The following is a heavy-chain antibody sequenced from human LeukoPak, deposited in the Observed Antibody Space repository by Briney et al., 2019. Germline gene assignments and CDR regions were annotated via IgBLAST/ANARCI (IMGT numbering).Heavy chain of an antibody. CDR1: GFTFDDYT. CDR2: ISGDGGTT. V-gene: IGHV3-43*01. D-gene: IGHD3-22*01. J-gene: IGHJ4*02. Sequence: GGSLRLSCAASGFTFDDYTMHWVRQSPGKGLEWVSHISGDGGTTYYADSVRGRFTISRDNTKNSLYLQMNSLRTEDTALYYCAKDRGYYYDSSAYGSYFDYWGQGTLVTVSS. CDR3: AKDRGYYYDSSAYGSYFDY.